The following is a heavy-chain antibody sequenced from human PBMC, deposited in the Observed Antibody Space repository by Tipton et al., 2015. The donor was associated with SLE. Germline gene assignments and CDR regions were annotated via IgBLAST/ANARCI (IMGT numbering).Heavy chain of an antibody. CDR2: TYYMSKWYN. J-gene: IGHJ5*02. CDR3: ARGPPFMEWERNWFDP. CDR1: GDSVSSNSAA. D-gene: IGHD3-3*02. V-gene: IGHV6-1*01. Sequence: GLVKPSQTLSLTCAISGDSVSSNSAAWNWIRQSPSRGLEWLGRTYYMSKWYNDYAVSVKSRIIINPDTSKNQFSLQLTSVTAADTAVYYCARGPPFMEWERNWFDPWGQGTQVTVSS.